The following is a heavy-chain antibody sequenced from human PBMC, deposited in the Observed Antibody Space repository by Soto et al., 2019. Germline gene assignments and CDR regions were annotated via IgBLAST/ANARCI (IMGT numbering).Heavy chain of an antibody. CDR1: GFTFSSYS. CDR3: ARDPATVTLNNAFDI. D-gene: IGHD4-17*01. J-gene: IGHJ3*02. CDR2: ISSSSSYI. V-gene: IGHV3-21*01. Sequence: GWSLRLSCAASGFTFSSYSTNWVRQAPGKGLEWVSSISSSSSYIYYADSVKGRFTISRDNAKNSLYLQMNSLRAEDTAVYYCARDPATVTLNNAFDIWGQGTMVTVSS.